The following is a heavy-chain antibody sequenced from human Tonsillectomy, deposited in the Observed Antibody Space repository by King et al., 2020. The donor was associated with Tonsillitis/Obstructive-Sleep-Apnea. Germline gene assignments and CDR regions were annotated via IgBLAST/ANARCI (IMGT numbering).Heavy chain of an antibody. Sequence: QLQESGPGLVKPSETLSLACTVSGGSISNYYWAWIRQPPGKGLEWIGYINYIGSTNYNPSLKSRVTMSLDTSKNQFSLKLNSVTAADTAVYYCARGAICSGGICQPLGKKDDAFDIWGQGTMVTVSS. CDR1: GGSISNYY. J-gene: IGHJ3*02. V-gene: IGHV4-59*08. CDR2: INYIGST. CDR3: ARGAICSGGICQPLGKKDDAFDI. D-gene: IGHD2-15*01.